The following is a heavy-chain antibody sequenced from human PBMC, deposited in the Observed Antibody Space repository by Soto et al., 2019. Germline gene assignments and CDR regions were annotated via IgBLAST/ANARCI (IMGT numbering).Heavy chain of an antibody. CDR3: ARDNGDYVYDY. J-gene: IGHJ4*02. D-gene: IGHD4-17*01. V-gene: IGHV4-59*01. Sequence: QVQLQESGPGLVKPSETLSLTCTVSGASISNYYWTWIRQPPGKGLEWIGYTHYSGRTDYNSDLKRRVTIAVNMSKNQVSLKLTSVTAADTAVYYCARDNGDYVYDYWGQGTLVTVSS. CDR2: THYSGRT. CDR1: GASISNYY.